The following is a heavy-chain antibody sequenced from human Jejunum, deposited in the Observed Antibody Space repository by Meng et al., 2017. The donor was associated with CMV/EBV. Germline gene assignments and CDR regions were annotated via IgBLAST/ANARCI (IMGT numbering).Heavy chain of an antibody. CDR2: LNPYTGDT. CDR1: EYTFTDYY. Sequence: SEYTFTDYYVHWVRQAPGQGLEWLGYLNPYTGDTNYAQKFQGRVSMTRDTPTNTAYMELTRLRSDDTALYYCAKDAGSFLDYYFDFWGQGALVTVSS. CDR3: AKDAGSFLDYYFDF. V-gene: IGHV1-2*02. J-gene: IGHJ4*02. D-gene: IGHD3-10*01.